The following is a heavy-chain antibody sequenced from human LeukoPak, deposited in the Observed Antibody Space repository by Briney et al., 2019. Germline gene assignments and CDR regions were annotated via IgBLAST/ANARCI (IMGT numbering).Heavy chain of an antibody. CDR1: GYTFTSYD. Sequence: ASVKVSCKASGYTFTSYDINWVRQATGQGLEWMGWMNPNSGNTGYAQKFQGRVTMTRNTSISTAYMELGSLRSEDTAVYYCARGPITTRSHFDYWGQGTLVTVSS. CDR3: ARGPITTRSHFDY. J-gene: IGHJ4*02. D-gene: IGHD3-22*01. CDR2: MNPNSGNT. V-gene: IGHV1-8*01.